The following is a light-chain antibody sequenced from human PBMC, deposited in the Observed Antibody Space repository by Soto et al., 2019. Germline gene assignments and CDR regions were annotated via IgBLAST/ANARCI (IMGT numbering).Light chain of an antibody. CDR2: DAS. CDR3: QQRSNWPRT. CDR1: QSVSRY. J-gene: IGKJ2*01. Sequence: EIVLTQSPATLSLSPGDRATLSCRASQSVSRYLAWYQQKPGQAPRLLIYDASNRATGIPARFGGSGSGTDFTLTISSLEHEDFAVYYGQQRSNWPRTFGQGTKLEIK. V-gene: IGKV3-11*01.